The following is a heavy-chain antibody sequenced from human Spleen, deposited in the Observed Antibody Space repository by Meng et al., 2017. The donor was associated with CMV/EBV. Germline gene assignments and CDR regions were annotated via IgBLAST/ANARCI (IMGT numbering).Heavy chain of an antibody. CDR3: AGRFLEWSGMDV. Sequence: SVKVSCKASGGTFSSYAINWVRQAPGQGLEWMGRIIPILGIANYAQKFQGRVTITADKSTSTAYMELSSLRSEDTAVYYCAGRFLEWSGMDVWGQGTTVTVSS. V-gene: IGHV1-69*04. CDR2: IIPILGIA. CDR1: GGTFSSYA. J-gene: IGHJ6*02. D-gene: IGHD3-3*01.